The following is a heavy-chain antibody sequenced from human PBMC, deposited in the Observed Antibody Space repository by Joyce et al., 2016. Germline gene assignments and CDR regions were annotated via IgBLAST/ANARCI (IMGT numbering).Heavy chain of an antibody. CDR1: GFTFSSNS. Sequence: EVQLVESGGGLVKPGGSLRLSCAASGFTFSSNSMGWVRQAPGKGLEWVSSLSSSSSYIKYTDSVKGRFTISRDNAKNSLYLQMNSLRVEDTAVYYCARSSYTNGIFDYWGQGTLVTVSS. V-gene: IGHV3-21*01. J-gene: IGHJ4*02. CDR2: LSSSSSYI. D-gene: IGHD2-8*01. CDR3: ARSSYTNGIFDY.